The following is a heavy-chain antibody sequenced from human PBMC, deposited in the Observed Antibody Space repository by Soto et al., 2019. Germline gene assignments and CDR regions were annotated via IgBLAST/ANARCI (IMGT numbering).Heavy chain of an antibody. Sequence: GGSLRLSCVASSFTFNNAWMSWVRQAPGKGLEWVGRIKGEADGGTTDYAAPVKGRITISRDHSKDTLYLQMNSLKTEDTAVYYCTTGLSNGYYNFDYWGQGTPVTVSS. J-gene: IGHJ4*02. D-gene: IGHD3-22*01. CDR2: IKGEADGGTT. CDR1: SFTFNNAW. V-gene: IGHV3-15*01. CDR3: TTGLSNGYYNFDY.